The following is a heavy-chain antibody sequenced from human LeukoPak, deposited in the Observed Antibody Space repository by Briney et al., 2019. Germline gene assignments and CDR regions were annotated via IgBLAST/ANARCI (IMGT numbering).Heavy chain of an antibody. CDR2: IYYSGST. CDR3: ASHGGGGFDY. D-gene: IGHD3-16*01. CDR1: GGSISSSSYY. V-gene: IGHV4-39*02. Sequence: SETLSLTCTVSGGSISSSSYYWGWIRQPPGKGLEWIGSIYYSGSTYYNPSLKSRVTISVDTSKNHFSLKLSSVTAANTAGYYCASHGGGGFDYWGQGTLVTVSS. J-gene: IGHJ4*02.